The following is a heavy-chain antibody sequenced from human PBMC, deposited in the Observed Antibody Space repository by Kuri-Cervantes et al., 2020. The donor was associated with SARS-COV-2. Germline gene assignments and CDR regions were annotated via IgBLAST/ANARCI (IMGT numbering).Heavy chain of an antibody. J-gene: IGHJ6*02. CDR1: GYTFTGYY. CDR2: INPNSGDT. V-gene: IGHV1-2*02. CDR3: TRAGDIVVVPYYGMDV. D-gene: IGHD2-15*01. Sequence: ASVKVSCKASGYTFTGYYMHWVRQAPGQGLEWMGWINPNSGDTNYAQKFQGRVTMTRDTSTRTVYMELTSLRSEDTAIYYCTRAGDIVVVPYYGMDVWGQGTTVTVSS.